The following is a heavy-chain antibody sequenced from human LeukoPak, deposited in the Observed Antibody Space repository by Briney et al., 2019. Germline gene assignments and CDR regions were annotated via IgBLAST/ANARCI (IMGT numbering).Heavy chain of an antibody. CDR2: IRSKANSYAT. V-gene: IGHV3-73*01. D-gene: IGHD3-10*01. Sequence: PGGSLRLSCAASGFTFSGSAMHWVRQASGKGLEWVGRIRSKANSYATAYAASVKGRFTISRDDSKNTAYLQMNSLRAEDTAVYYCARGGLWFGEYLQGGDYYYYMDVWGKGTTVTISS. CDR3: ARGGLWFGEYLQGGDYYYYMDV. J-gene: IGHJ6*03. CDR1: GFTFSGSA.